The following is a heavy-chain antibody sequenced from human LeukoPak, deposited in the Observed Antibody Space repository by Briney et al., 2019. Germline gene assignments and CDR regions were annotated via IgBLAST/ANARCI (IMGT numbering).Heavy chain of an antibody. CDR2: FYYTGST. V-gene: IGHV4-39*01. CDR3: ARWYYNWNGVDP. Sequence: SETLSLTCTVSGDSISNSAYYWGWTRQPPGKGLEWIGNFYYTGSTYFKPSLKSRVTISVDTSKNQFSLKLTSVTAADTAVYYCARWYYNWNGVDPWGQGTLVTVSS. CDR1: GDSISNSAYY. J-gene: IGHJ5*02. D-gene: IGHD1-1*01.